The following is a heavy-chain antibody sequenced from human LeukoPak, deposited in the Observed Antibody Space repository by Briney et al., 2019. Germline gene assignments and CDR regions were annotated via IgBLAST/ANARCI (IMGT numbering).Heavy chain of an antibody. CDR1: GFTFSSYS. Sequence: PGGSLRLSCAASGFTFSSYSMNWVRQAPGKGLEWVSYISSSGSTIYYADSVKGRFTISRDNAKNSLYLQMNSLRAEDTAVYYCARDRTSYDSSGYYPDYWGQGTLVTVSS. CDR3: ARDRTSYDSSGYYPDY. CDR2: ISSSGSTI. J-gene: IGHJ4*02. D-gene: IGHD3-22*01. V-gene: IGHV3-48*04.